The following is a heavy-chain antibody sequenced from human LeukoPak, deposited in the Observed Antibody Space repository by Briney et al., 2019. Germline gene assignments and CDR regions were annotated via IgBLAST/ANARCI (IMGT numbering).Heavy chain of an antibody. V-gene: IGHV3-53*01. Sequence: GVSLRLSCAASGFTVSSNYMSWVRQAPGKGLEWVSDIYSGGSTYYADSVKGRFTISRDNSKNTLYLQMNSLRAEDTAVYYCARGPGGRRGYHPLEDYYYYYYMDVWGKGTTVTVSS. D-gene: IGHD3-22*01. J-gene: IGHJ6*03. CDR3: ARGPGGRRGYHPLEDYYYYYYMDV. CDR2: IYSGGST. CDR1: GFTVSSNY.